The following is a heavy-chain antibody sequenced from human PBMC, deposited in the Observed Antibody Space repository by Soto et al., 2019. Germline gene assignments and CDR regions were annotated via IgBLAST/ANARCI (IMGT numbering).Heavy chain of an antibody. V-gene: IGHV4-59*01. CDR3: ATRSGAYYMDV. J-gene: IGHJ6*03. CDR1: GGSISSYY. Sequence: QVQLQESGPGLVKPSETLSLTCTVSGGSISSYYWSWIRQPPGKGLEWIGYIYYSGSTNYNPSLKSRVTISVDTSKNQFALKLSSVTAADTAVYYCATRSGAYYMDVWGKGTTVTVSS. CDR2: IYYSGST. D-gene: IGHD3-10*01.